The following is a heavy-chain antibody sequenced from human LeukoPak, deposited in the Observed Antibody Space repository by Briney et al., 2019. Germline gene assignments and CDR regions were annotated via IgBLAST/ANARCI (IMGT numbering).Heavy chain of an antibody. CDR3: ARFPDRDSSGYYGGDYFDY. CDR1: GGSFSGYY. J-gene: IGHJ4*02. CDR2: INDSGST. Sequence: SETLSLTCAVSGGSFSGYYWSWVRQPPGKGLEWIGEINDSGSTKYNPSLKSRVSISVDTSKNQFSLKLSAVTAADTAVYYCARFPDRDSSGYYGGDYFDYWGQGTLVTVSS. V-gene: IGHV4-34*01. D-gene: IGHD3-22*01.